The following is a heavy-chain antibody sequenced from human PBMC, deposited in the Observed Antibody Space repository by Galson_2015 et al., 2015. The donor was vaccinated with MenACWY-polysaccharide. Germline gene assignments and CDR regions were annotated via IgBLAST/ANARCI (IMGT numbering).Heavy chain of an antibody. V-gene: IGHV1-8*01. Sequence: SVKVSCKASGHTFTSYDINWVRQATGKGLEWMGWMNPNSGNTGYAQYFKGSVTMTSDNSMSTAYMELRSLRSEDTAVYYCARWTSRGDSDSYFDFWGQGTLVTVSS. CDR3: ARWTSRGDSDSYFDF. CDR1: GHTFTSYD. CDR2: MNPNSGNT. D-gene: IGHD2-21*02. J-gene: IGHJ4*02.